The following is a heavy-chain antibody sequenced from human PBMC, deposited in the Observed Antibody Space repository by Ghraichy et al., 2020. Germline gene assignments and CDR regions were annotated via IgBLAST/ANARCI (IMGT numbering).Heavy chain of an antibody. V-gene: IGHV4-39*07. CDR2: IYHNGIT. D-gene: IGHD6-13*01. CDR3: ARALRTIAPAGTLDF. Sequence: ETLSLTCTVSGDSIITSSYFWGWIRQTPGKGLEWIGSIYHNGITYYNPSLKSRVALSVQTSKSQFSLQLSSVTAADTAVYYCARALRTIAPAGTLDFWGPGSLVTVSS. CDR1: GDSIITSSYF. J-gene: IGHJ4*02.